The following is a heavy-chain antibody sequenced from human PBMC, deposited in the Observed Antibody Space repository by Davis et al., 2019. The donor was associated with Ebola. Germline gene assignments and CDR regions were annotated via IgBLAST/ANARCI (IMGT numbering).Heavy chain of an antibody. V-gene: IGHV5-51*01. CDR1: GYSLTSYW. CDR3: ARQTHHFLSGPRTWFDP. D-gene: IGHD3-3*02. J-gene: IGHJ5*02. Sequence: GESLKISCKGSGYSLTSYWIGWVRQMPGKGLEWMGIIYLGDSDTRYSPSFQGQVTISADKSISTAYLQWNSLKASDTAMYYCARQTHHFLSGPRTWFDPWGQGTLVTVSS. CDR2: IYLGDSDT.